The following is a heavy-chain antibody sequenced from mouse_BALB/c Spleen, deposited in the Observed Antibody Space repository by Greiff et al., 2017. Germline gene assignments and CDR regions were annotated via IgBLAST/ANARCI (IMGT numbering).Heavy chain of an antibody. D-gene: IGHD1-2*01. Sequence: EVKLQESGGDLVKPGGSLKLSCAASGFTFSSYGMSWVRQTPDKRLEWVATISSGGSYTYYPDSVKGRFTISRDNAKNTLYLQMSSLKSEDTAMYYCARPALRRYAMDYWGQGTSVTVSS. J-gene: IGHJ4*01. CDR2: ISSGGSYT. V-gene: IGHV5-6*01. CDR3: ARPALRRYAMDY. CDR1: GFTFSSYG.